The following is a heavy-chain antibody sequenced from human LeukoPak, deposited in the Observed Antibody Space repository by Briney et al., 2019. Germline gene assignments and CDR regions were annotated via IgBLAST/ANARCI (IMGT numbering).Heavy chain of an antibody. CDR3: ARGPAYITGTTVRSNYYYYGMDV. D-gene: IGHD1-7*01. CDR2: IIPIFGTA. Sequence: ASVKVSCKASGYSLTTYYMHWVRQAPGQGLEWMGGIIPIFGTANYAQKFQGRVTITADESTSTAYMELSSLRSEDTAVYYCARGPAYITGTTVRSNYYYYGMDVWGQGTTVTVSS. J-gene: IGHJ6*02. V-gene: IGHV1-69*13. CDR1: GYSLTTYY.